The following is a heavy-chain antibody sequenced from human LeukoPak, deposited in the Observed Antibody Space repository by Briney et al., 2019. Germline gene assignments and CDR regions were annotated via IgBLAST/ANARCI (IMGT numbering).Heavy chain of an antibody. D-gene: IGHD2-2*01. CDR1: GGTFSSYA. Sequence: SVKVSCKASGGTFSSYAISWVRQAPGQGLEWMGRIIPILGIADYAQKFQGRVTVTADISTSTAYMELSSLRSEDTAVYYCARDVGCSSTTCHNWFDPWGQGTLVTVSS. CDR2: IIPILGIA. J-gene: IGHJ5*02. V-gene: IGHV1-69*04. CDR3: ARDVGCSSTTCHNWFDP.